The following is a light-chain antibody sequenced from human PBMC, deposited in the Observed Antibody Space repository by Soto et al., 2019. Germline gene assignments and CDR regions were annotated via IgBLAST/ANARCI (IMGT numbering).Light chain of an antibody. Sequence: QSALTQPASVSGSPGQSVTISCTGPRSDIGDSNFISWYQHSPGKAPRLLIYEVTNRPSGVSKRFSGSKAGNTASLTISGLLDDDEADYFCASFRSGTILILGTGTKLTVL. CDR1: RSDIGDSNF. CDR3: ASFRSGTILI. V-gene: IGLV2-14*01. CDR2: EVT. J-gene: IGLJ1*01.